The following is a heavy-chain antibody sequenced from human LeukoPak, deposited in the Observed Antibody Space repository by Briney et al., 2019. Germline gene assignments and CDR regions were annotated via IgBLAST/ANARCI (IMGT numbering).Heavy chain of an antibody. D-gene: IGHD3-10*01. J-gene: IGHJ4*02. CDR2: INTNSGGT. Sequence: GASVKVSCKASGYTFTGFYMHWVRQAPGQGLEWMGWINTNSGGTNYAQKFQGRVTMTRDTSINTAYMGLSSLRSDDTAVYYCAREEVSVISDTCCSGLGYWGQGTLVTVSS. CDR1: GYTFTGFY. CDR3: AREEVSVISDTCCSGLGY. V-gene: IGHV1-2*02.